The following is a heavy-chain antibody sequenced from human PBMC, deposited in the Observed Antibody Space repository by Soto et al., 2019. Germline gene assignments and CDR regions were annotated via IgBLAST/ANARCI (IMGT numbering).Heavy chain of an antibody. CDR2: INQDGSEE. CDR3: ARDVHDCSSTTCYYWFDP. Sequence: EVQLVESGGGLVQPGGSLSLFCAASGFTLSKNWMSWVRQAPGKGLEWVANINQDGSEEHYVDSVRGRFTISRDNAKNSLYLQMNSLRAEDTAVYYCARDVHDCSSTTCYYWFDPWGQGTLVTVSS. CDR1: GFTLSKNW. V-gene: IGHV3-7*01. J-gene: IGHJ5*02. D-gene: IGHD2-2*01.